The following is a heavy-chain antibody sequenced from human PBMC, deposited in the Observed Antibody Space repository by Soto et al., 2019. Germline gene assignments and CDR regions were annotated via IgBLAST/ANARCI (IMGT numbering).Heavy chain of an antibody. Sequence: KLSETLSLTCTVSGGSISSGGYYWSWIRQHPGKGLEWIGYIYYSGSTYYNPSLKSRVTISVDTSKNQFSLKLSSVTAADTAVYYCARASGSGSLYFDYWGQGTLVTVSS. J-gene: IGHJ4*02. D-gene: IGHD3-10*01. CDR2: IYYSGST. CDR3: ARASGSGSLYFDY. CDR1: GGSISSGGYY. V-gene: IGHV4-31*03.